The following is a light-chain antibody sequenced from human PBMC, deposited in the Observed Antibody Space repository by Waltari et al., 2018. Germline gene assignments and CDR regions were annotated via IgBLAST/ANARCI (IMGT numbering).Light chain of an antibody. CDR1: QSVLYSSNNKNY. CDR2: WAS. V-gene: IGKV4-1*01. CDR3: QQYFTTFTVT. Sequence: DFVMTQSPDSLAVSLGERATINCKSSQSVLYSSNNKNYLAWYQQKPGQPPKLLLHWASTREAGVPDRFSGSGSGTDFTLTISSLQAEDVAVYYCQQYFTTFTVTFGGGTKVEIK. J-gene: IGKJ4*01.